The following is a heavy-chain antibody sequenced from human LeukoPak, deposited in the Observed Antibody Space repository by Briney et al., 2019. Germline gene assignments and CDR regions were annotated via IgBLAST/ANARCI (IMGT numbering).Heavy chain of an antibody. Sequence: GGSLRLSCAASGFTFSSYSMNWVRQAPGKGLEWVSSISSSSSYIYYADSVKGRFTISRDNSKNTLYLQMNSLRAEDTAVYYCAKLPRNYDILTGPGFDPWGQGTLVTVSS. CDR3: AKLPRNYDILTGPGFDP. CDR2: ISSSSSYI. V-gene: IGHV3-21*04. J-gene: IGHJ5*02. CDR1: GFTFSSYS. D-gene: IGHD3-9*01.